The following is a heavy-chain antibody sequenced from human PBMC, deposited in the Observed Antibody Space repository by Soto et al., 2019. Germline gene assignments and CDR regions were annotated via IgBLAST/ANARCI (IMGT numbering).Heavy chain of an antibody. Sequence: SETLSLTCTVSGGSVNSDTYYWNWIRQPPGKGLEWIGYIYYSGSTNYSPSLKGRVTISVDTSKNQFSLELSSVTAADTAVYYCARELPFYGDYFCFDPWGQGTLVTVSS. V-gene: IGHV4-61*01. CDR2: IYYSGST. J-gene: IGHJ5*02. CDR1: GGSVNSDTYY. CDR3: ARELPFYGDYFCFDP. D-gene: IGHD4-17*01.